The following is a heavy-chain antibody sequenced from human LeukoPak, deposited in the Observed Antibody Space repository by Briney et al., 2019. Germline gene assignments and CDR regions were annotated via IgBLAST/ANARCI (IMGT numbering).Heavy chain of an antibody. CDR3: AGSGGLGEGWSAYFDY. Sequence: SETLSLTCTVSAGSISSYYWNWVRQPPGKGLEWIGYVYYTAATNYNPSLSVRVTMTVNRSKNQFSLRLSAGAPTDTTGYYWAGSGGLGEGWSAYFDY. J-gene: IGHJ4*01. CDR2: VYYTAAT. CDR1: AGSISSYY. V-gene: IGHV4-59*12. D-gene: IGHD2-15*01.